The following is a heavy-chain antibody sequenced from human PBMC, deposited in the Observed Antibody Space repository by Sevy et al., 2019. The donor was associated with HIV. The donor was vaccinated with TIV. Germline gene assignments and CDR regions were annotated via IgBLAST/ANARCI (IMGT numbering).Heavy chain of an antibody. CDR1: GGSISSSSYY. D-gene: IGHD6-19*01. CDR2: IYYSGST. Sequence: SETLSLTCTVSGGSISSSSYYWGWIRQPPGKGLEWIGSIYYSGSTNYNPSLKSRVTISVDTSKSQFSLKLSSVTAADPAVYYCARMYIAVAGSYTFDYWGQGTLVTVSS. CDR3: ARMYIAVAGSYTFDY. J-gene: IGHJ4*02. V-gene: IGHV4-39*01.